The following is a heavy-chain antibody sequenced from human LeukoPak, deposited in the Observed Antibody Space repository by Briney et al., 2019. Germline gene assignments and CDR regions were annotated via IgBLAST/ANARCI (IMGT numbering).Heavy chain of an antibody. Sequence: ASVKVSCKASGYTFTGYYMHWLRQAPGQGLEWMGWIDPKRGGTDYAQKFQGRVTMSRDTSISTAYMEVSRLRSDDTAVYYCATSIEAEIWYFDYWGQGTLVTVSS. CDR2: IDPKRGGT. CDR3: ATSIEAEIWYFDY. J-gene: IGHJ4*02. CDR1: GYTFTGYY. D-gene: IGHD1-14*01. V-gene: IGHV1-2*02.